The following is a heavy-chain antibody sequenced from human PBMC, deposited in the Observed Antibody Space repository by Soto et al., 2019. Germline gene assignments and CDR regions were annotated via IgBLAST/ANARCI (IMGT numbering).Heavy chain of an antibody. J-gene: IGHJ5*02. CDR3: ARAEFRTIFGVVISHNWFDP. V-gene: IGHV1-69*05. CDR2: ISPIYGKA. CDR1: GYTFTSYG. Sequence: GASVKVSCKASGYTFTSYGISWVRQAPGQGLEWMGGISPIYGKANYAQKFQGRVTITTDESTSTAYMELSSLRSEDTAVYYCARAEFRTIFGVVISHNWFDPWGQGTLVTVSS. D-gene: IGHD3-3*01.